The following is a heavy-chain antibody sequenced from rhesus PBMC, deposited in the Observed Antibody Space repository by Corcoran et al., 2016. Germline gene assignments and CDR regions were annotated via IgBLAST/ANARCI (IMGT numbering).Heavy chain of an antibody. V-gene: IGHV4S10*01. D-gene: IGHD3-16*01. CDR2: IYGSSTRT. J-gene: IGHJ4*01. CDR3: ARDLHGGSYYSPFDY. CDR1: GGSISDSYR. Sequence: QVQLQESGPGVVKPSENLSLTCAVSGGSISDSYRWSWIRQPSGKGLEWIGYIYGSSTRTTYNPSLKNRVTISTDTSKTQFTLRLSSVTAADTAVYYCARDLHGGSYYSPFDYWGQGVLVTVSS.